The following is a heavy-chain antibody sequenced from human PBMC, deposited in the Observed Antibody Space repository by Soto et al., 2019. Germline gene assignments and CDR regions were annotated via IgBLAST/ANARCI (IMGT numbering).Heavy chain of an antibody. D-gene: IGHD5-18*01. V-gene: IGHV4-34*01. J-gene: IGHJ4*02. CDR2: INHSGKT. Sequence: SETQSLTCAVHGGSFSGYYWSWIRQPPGKGLEWIGEINHSGKTNYNPSLKSRVTISVDTSKNQFSMELSSVTAADTAVYYCARAGYSYGYFDYWGQGTLVTVSA. CDR1: GGSFSGYY. CDR3: ARAGYSYGYFDY.